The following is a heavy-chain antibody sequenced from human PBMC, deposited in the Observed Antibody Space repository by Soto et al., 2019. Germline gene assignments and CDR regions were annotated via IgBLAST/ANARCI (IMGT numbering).Heavy chain of an antibody. CDR3: ARHAVTTGWFDP. V-gene: IGHV5-10-1*01. CDR1: GYSFTSYW. D-gene: IGHD4-17*01. CDR2: IDPSDSYT. J-gene: IGHJ5*02. Sequence: PGESLKISCKGSGYSFTSYWISWVRQMPGKGLEWMGRIDPSDSYTNYSPSFQGHVTTSADKSISTAYLQWSSLKASDTAMYYGARHAVTTGWFDPWGQGTLVTVSS.